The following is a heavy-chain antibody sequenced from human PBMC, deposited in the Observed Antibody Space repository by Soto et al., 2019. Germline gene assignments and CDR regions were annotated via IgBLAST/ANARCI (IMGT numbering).Heavy chain of an antibody. CDR3: ARERPWLRYCLDY. CDR2: IYYSGST. CDR1: GVSVSSGSYY. Sequence: SETLSLTCTFSGVSVSSGSYYCSWIRQPPGKGLEWIGYIYYSGSTNYNPSLKSRVTISVDTSKNQFSLKLSSVTAADTAVYYCARERPWLRYCLDYWGQGTLVTFXS. V-gene: IGHV4-61*01. D-gene: IGHD3-16*01. J-gene: IGHJ4*02.